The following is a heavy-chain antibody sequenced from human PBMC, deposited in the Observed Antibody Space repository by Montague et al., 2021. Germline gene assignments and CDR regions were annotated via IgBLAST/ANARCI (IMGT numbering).Heavy chain of an antibody. Sequence: SETLSLTCSVSGDSISSYEYYWTWIRQPAGRGLEWIGRVYKRGDTNTNPSLMSRLTLSVDTSKNHFSLTLTSVTAADTAVYFCARDSPVVEPWVGEHKGAFDIWGQGTMVTVSS. J-gene: IGHJ3*02. CDR2: VYKRGDT. CDR3: ARDSPVVEPWVGEHKGAFDI. CDR1: GDSISSYEYY. V-gene: IGHV4-61*02. D-gene: IGHD3-10*01.